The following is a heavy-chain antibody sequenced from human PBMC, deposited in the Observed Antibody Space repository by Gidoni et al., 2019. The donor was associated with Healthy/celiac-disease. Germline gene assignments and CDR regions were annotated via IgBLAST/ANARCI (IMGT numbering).Heavy chain of an antibody. CDR3: ASIVSQGYGYEGDY. J-gene: IGHJ4*02. D-gene: IGHD5-18*01. CDR1: GFTFSSYA. V-gene: IGHV3-30-3*01. Sequence: QVQLVESGGGVVQPGRSLRLSCAASGFTFSSYAMHWVRQAPGKGLEWVAVISYDGSNKYYADSVKGRFTISRDNSKNTLYLQMNSLRAEDTAVYYCASIVSQGYGYEGDYWGQGTLVTVSS. CDR2: ISYDGSNK.